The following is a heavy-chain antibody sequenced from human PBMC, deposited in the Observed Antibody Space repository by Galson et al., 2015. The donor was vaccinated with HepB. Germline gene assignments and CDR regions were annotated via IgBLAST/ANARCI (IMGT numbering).Heavy chain of an antibody. D-gene: IGHD1-20*01. J-gene: IGHJ6*02. V-gene: IGHV3-21*01. CDR1: GFTFSSYS. Sequence: RLSCAASGFTFSSYSMNWVRQAPGKGLEWVSSISSSSSYIYYADSVKGRFTISRDNAKNSLYLQMNSLRAEDTAVYYCARVWDLYNWKRPRQDKDYYYYGMDVWGQGTTVTVSS. CDR3: ARVWDLYNWKRPRQDKDYYYYGMDV. CDR2: ISSSSSYI.